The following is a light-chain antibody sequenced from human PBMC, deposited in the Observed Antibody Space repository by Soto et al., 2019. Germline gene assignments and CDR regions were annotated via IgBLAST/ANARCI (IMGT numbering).Light chain of an antibody. CDR2: DAS. V-gene: IGKV3-11*01. CDR1: QSVSSD. CDR3: QQSSKWPTIT. Sequence: IVLTQSPATLSLSPGERATLSCRAGQSVSSDLAWYQRKPGQAPRLLIYDASNRATGIPARVSGSGSGTDFPLTISRLEPEDFAVYYCQQSSKWPTITFGQGTRLEIK. J-gene: IGKJ5*01.